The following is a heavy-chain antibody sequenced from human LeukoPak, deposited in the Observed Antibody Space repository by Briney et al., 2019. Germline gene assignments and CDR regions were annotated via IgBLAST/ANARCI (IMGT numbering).Heavy chain of an antibody. CDR3: ARSPRNFDY. J-gene: IGHJ4*02. CDR1: GYTFTDYA. V-gene: IGHV7-4-1*02. CDR2: INTDTGNP. Sequence: ASVKVSFTASGYTFTDYAMNWVRQAPGQGLEWMGWINTDTGNPTYAQGFTGRFVFSLDTSVSTAYLQISGLKAEDTAVYYCARSPRNFDYWGQGTLVTVSS.